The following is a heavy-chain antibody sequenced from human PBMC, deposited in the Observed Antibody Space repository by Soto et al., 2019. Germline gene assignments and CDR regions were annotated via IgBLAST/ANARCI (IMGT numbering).Heavy chain of an antibody. CDR3: ATPTRYSSAWYLVGYYYYGMDV. D-gene: IGHD6-19*01. CDR2: INPNSGGT. CDR1: GYTFTGYY. J-gene: IGHJ6*02. V-gene: IGHV1-2*04. Sequence: ASVKVSCKASGYTFTGYYMHWVRQAPGQGLEWMGWINPNSGGTNYAQKFQGWVTMTRDTSISTAYMELSRLRSDDTAVYYCATPTRYSSAWYLVGYYYYGMDVWGQGTTVTVSS.